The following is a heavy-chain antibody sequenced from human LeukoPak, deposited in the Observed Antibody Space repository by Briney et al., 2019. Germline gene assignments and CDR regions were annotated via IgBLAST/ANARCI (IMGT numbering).Heavy chain of an antibody. V-gene: IGHV5-51*01. CDR3: ARQGYCTNTSCFSAARVLDP. CDR1: GYSFKSYW. Sequence: AGESLKISCKGSGYSFKSYWIAWVCQMPGKGLEWMGIIYPGDSDTRYSPSFQGQVTISADKSINTAYLQWSSLKASDSAMYYCARQGYCTNTSCFSAARVLDPWGQGTLVTVSS. D-gene: IGHD2-2*01. J-gene: IGHJ5*02. CDR2: IYPGDSDT.